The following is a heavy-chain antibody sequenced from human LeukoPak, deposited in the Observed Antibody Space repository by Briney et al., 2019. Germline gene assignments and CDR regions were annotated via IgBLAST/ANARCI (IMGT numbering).Heavy chain of an antibody. CDR1: GFTFSNAW. J-gene: IGHJ4*02. CDR3: TTHYYDSSGYSGFGY. D-gene: IGHD3-22*01. V-gene: IGHV3-15*01. Sequence: GGSLRLSCAASGFTFSNAWMSWVRQAPGKGLEWVGRIKSKTDGGTTDYAAPVKGRFTISRDDSKNTRYLQMNSLKTEDTAVYYCTTHYYDSSGYSGFGYWGQGTLVTVSS. CDR2: IKSKTDGGTT.